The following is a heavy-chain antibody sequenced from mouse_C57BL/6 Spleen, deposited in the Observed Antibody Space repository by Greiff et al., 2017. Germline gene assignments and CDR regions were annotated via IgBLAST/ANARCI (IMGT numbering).Heavy chain of an antibody. D-gene: IGHD1-1*01. CDR1: GYAFSSYW. CDR3: ATITTVVAGDY. J-gene: IGHJ2*01. V-gene: IGHV1-80*01. CDR2: IYPGDGDT. Sequence: QVQLQQSGAELVKPGASVKISCKASGYAFSSYWMNWVKQRPGKGLAWIGQIYPGDGDTNYNGKFKGKATLTADKSSSTAYMQLSSLTSVDSAVYFCATITTVVAGDYGGQGTTLTVSS.